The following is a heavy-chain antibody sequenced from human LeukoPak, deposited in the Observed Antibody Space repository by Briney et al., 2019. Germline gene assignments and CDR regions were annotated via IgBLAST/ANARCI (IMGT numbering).Heavy chain of an antibody. D-gene: IGHD3-16*01. CDR3: ARSSAGFDS. CDR2: TYYRSEWFI. CDR1: GDSVSSNSAV. J-gene: IGHJ5*01. V-gene: IGHV6-1*01. Sequence: SQTLSLTCAISGDSVSSNSAVWNWIRQSPSRGLERLGRTYYRSEWFIDYAPSVKSRISINPDTSKNQFSLQLDSVAPEDTAVYYCARSSAGFDSWGQGTLVTVSS.